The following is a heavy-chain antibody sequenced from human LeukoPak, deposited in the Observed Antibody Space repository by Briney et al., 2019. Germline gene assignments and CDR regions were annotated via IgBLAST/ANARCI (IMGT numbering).Heavy chain of an antibody. D-gene: IGHD6-19*01. V-gene: IGHV3-48*04. J-gene: IGHJ4*02. CDR2: ISSSSSTI. Sequence: GGSLRLSCAASGFTFSSYSMNWVRQAPGKGLEWVSYISSSSSTIYYADSVKGRLTISRDNAKNSLYLQMNSLRAEDTAVYYCAREEAGWYEPFDYWGQGTLVTVSS. CDR1: GFTFSSYS. CDR3: AREEAGWYEPFDY.